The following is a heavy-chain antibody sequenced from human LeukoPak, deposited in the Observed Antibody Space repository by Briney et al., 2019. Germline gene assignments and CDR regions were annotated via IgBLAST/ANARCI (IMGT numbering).Heavy chain of an antibody. CDR3: ARGTARFDY. CDR1: GFTFSSYA. Sequence: PGGSLRLSCAASGFTFSSYAMSWVRQAPGKGLVWVSRINTDGSSINYADSVKGRFTISRDNAKNTLYLQMSSLRAEDTAVYYCARGTARFDYWGQGTLVTVSS. J-gene: IGHJ4*02. CDR2: INTDGSSI. V-gene: IGHV3-74*01.